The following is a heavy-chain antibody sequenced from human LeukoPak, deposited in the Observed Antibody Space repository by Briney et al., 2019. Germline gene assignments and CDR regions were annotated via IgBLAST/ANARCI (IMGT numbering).Heavy chain of an antibody. J-gene: IGHJ4*02. CDR3: ARVAVAGGFDY. D-gene: IGHD6-19*01. CDR2: TNPSGGST. V-gene: IGHV1-46*01. CDR1: GYTFTSYY. Sequence: ASVKVSCKASGYTFTSYYMHWVRQAPGQGLEWMGMTNPSGGSTSYAQKFQGRVTMTRDTSTSTVYVELSSLRSEDTAVYYCARVAVAGGFDYWGQGTLVTVSS.